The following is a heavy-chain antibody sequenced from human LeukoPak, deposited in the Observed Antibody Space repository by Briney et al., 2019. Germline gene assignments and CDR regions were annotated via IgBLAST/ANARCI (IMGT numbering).Heavy chain of an antibody. V-gene: IGHV3-13*04. J-gene: IGHJ2*01. Sequence: TGGSLRLSCAASGFTFSSYDMHWARQATGKGLEWVSAIGTAGDTYYPGSVKGRFTISRENAKNSLYLQMNSLRAGDTAVYYCARVGYGSVGSWYFDLWGRGTLVTVSS. CDR2: IGTAGDT. CDR1: GFTFSSYD. CDR3: ARVGYGSVGSWYFDL. D-gene: IGHD3-10*01.